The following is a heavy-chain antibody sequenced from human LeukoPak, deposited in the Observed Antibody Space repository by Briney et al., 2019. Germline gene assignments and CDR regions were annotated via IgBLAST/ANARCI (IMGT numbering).Heavy chain of an antibody. CDR3: ARDRRYSSGQGDYYYGMDV. CDR1: GFTFSSYG. J-gene: IGHJ6*02. V-gene: IGHV3-30*03. Sequence: QPGGSLRLSCAASGFTFSSYGMHWVRQAPGKGLEWVAVISYDGSNKYYADSVKGRFTISRDNSKNTLYLQMNSLRAEDTAVYYCARDRRYSSGQGDYYYGMDVWGQGTTVTVSS. D-gene: IGHD6-19*01. CDR2: ISYDGSNK.